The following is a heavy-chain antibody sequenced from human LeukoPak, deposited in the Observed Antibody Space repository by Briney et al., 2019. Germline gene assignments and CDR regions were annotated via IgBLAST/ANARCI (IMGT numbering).Heavy chain of an antibody. CDR3: ASAVWFGELAGALDY. J-gene: IGHJ4*02. D-gene: IGHD3-10*01. V-gene: IGHV3-23*01. CDR2: ISGSGGST. CDR1: GFTFSSYA. Sequence: GGSLRLSCAASGFTFSSYAMSWVRQAPGKGLEWVSAISGSGGSTYYADSVKGRFTISRDNSKNTLYLQMNSLRAEDTAVYYCASAVWFGELAGALDYWGQGTLVTVSS.